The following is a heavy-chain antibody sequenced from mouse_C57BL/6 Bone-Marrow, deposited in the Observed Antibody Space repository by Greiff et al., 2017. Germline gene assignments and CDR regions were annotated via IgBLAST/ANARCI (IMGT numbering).Heavy chain of an antibody. CDR1: GYTFTSYW. CDR3: ARSCYSNFHY. J-gene: IGHJ2*01. V-gene: IGHV1-72*01. D-gene: IGHD2-5*01. CDR2: IDPNRGGT. Sequence: VQLQESGAELVKPGASVKLSCTASGYTFTSYWMHWVKQRPGRGLEWIGRIDPNRGGTKYNEKFKSKATLTVDKPSSTAYIQLSSLTSEDSAVYYCARSCYSNFHYWGQGTTLTVSS.